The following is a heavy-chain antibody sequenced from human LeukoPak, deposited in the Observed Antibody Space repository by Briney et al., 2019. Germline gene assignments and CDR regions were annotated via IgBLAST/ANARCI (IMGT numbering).Heavy chain of an antibody. Sequence: SETLSLTCAVYGGSFSGYYWSWIRQPPGKGLEWIGEINHSASANYNPSLKSRATISVDTSKNQFSLKLSSVTAADTAVYYCARGPRNTYSSSPYYYYYMDVWGKGTTVTVSS. CDR2: INHSASA. D-gene: IGHD6-6*01. J-gene: IGHJ6*03. CDR1: GGSFSGYY. V-gene: IGHV4-34*01. CDR3: ARGPRNTYSSSPYYYYYMDV.